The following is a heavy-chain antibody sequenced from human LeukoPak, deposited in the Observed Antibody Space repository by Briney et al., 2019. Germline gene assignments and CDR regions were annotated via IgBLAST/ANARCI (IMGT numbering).Heavy chain of an antibody. Sequence: GGSLRLSCAASGFTFSSYAMSWVRQAPGKGLEWVAAISYDGSNKYSADSVKGRFTISRDNSKNTLYLQMNSLRAEDTAVYYCAVQRTLWQQVLDHWGQGTQVTVSS. CDR3: AVQRTLWQQVLDH. V-gene: IGHV3-30*04. CDR2: ISYDGSNK. J-gene: IGHJ4*02. CDR1: GFTFSSYA. D-gene: IGHD6-13*01.